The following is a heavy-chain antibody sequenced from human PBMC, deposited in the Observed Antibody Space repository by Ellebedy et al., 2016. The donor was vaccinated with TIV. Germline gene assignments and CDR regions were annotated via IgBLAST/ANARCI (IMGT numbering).Heavy chain of an antibody. D-gene: IGHD6-13*01. CDR1: GFIFDSCA. Sequence: GGSLRLXCAASGFIFDSCAMSWVRQTPGKELEWVASISGNGVSAYYAESVKGRFTISRDNYKTTLYVEMTSLRAEDTALYYCATALRGQQLIPEYFQHWGQGALVTVSS. J-gene: IGHJ1*01. CDR3: ATALRGQQLIPEYFQH. CDR2: ISGNGVSA. V-gene: IGHV3-23*01.